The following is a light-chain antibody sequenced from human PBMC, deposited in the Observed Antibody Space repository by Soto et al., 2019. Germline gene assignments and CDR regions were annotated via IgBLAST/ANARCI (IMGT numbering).Light chain of an antibody. Sequence: IVMTQSPATLSVSPGERATLSCRASQNIYSNVAWYQQRPGQAPRLLIYRASTRAPGIPARFSGSGSGTEFTLTISSLQPDDFATYYCQQCNSYWTFGQGTKVDIK. CDR2: RAS. J-gene: IGKJ1*01. CDR3: QQCNSYWT. CDR1: QNIYSN. V-gene: IGKV3-15*01.